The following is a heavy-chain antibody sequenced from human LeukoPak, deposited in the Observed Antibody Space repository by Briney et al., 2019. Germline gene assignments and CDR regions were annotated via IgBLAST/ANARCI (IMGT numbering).Heavy chain of an antibody. Sequence: SETLSLTCAVYGGSFSGYYWSWIRQPPGKGLEWIGEINHSGSTNYNPSLKSRVTISVDTSKNQFSLKLSSVTAADTAVYYCARGLGSWGDWGQGTLVTVSS. CDR2: INHSGST. D-gene: IGHD1-26*01. J-gene: IGHJ4*02. CDR3: ARGLGSWGD. CDR1: GGSFSGYY. V-gene: IGHV4-34*01.